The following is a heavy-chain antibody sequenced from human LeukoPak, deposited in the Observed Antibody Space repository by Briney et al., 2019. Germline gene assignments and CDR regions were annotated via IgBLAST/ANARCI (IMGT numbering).Heavy chain of an antibody. V-gene: IGHV4-38-2*02. D-gene: IGHD6-13*01. CDR2: IYHSGTT. CDR3: ARGYSSSWYFNWFDT. J-gene: IGHJ5*02. CDR1: GYSISSGYY. Sequence: SDTLSLTCTASGYSISSGYYGGWIRQPPGKWLEWIGNIYHSGTTFYNPSLKSRVTISVDTSKNQFSLKLSSVTAADTAVYYCARGYSSSWYFNWFDTWGQGTLVTVSS.